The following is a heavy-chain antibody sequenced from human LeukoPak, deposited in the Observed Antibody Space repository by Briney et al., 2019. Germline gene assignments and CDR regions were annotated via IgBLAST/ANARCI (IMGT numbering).Heavy chain of an antibody. CDR3: ARDHDGDYFDY. CDR2: IWYDGSNK. J-gene: IGHJ4*02. D-gene: IGHD4-17*01. V-gene: IGHV3-33*01. CDR1: GFTFSSYG. Sequence: GGSLRLSCAASGFTFSSYGMHWVRQAPGKGLEWVAVIWYDGSNKYYADSVKGRFTISRDNSKNTLYLQMNSLRAEDTAAYYCARDHDGDYFDYWGQGTLVTVSS.